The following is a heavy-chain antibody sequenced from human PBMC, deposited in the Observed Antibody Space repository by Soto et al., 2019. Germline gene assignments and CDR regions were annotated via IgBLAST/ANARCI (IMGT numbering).Heavy chain of an antibody. CDR1: GFTFSSYG. D-gene: IGHD2-15*01. CDR3: ARELDCSGGSCSAFDI. V-gene: IGHV3-33*01. CDR2: IWDDGSNK. J-gene: IGHJ3*02. Sequence: QVQLVESGGGVVQPGRSLRLSCAASGFTFSSYGMHWVRQAPGKGLEWVAVIWDDGSNKYYADSVKGRFTIARDNSKNTLYLQMNSLRAEDTAVYYCARELDCSGGSCSAFDIWGQGTMVTVSS.